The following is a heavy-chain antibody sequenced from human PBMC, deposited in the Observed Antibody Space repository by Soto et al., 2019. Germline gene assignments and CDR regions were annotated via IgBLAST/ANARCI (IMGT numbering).Heavy chain of an antibody. Sequence: QVQLVQSGAEVKKPGASVKVSCKASGYTFISYDINWVRQATGQGLEWMGWMNPNTGETGYAQKFQGRVTMTRNTSINTANLELSSLRSDDTALYFCARVEGYSFEYWVKGTRVTGSS. D-gene: IGHD4-4*01. CDR2: MNPNTGET. CDR1: GYTFISYD. J-gene: IGHJ4*02. V-gene: IGHV1-8*01. CDR3: ARVEGYSFEY.